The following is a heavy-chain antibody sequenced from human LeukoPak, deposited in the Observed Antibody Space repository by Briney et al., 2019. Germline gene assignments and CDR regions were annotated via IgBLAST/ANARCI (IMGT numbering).Heavy chain of an antibody. Sequence: GGSLRLSCAASGFTVSDHYMDWVRQAPGKGLEWVGRSRNRAKSYTTDYAASVRGRFTISRDDSQNSLYLQMRSLKTEDTAVYHCVRVAYTSDWHSDYWGQGTLVTVSS. CDR1: GFTVSDHY. CDR3: VRVAYTSDWHSDY. D-gene: IGHD6-19*01. V-gene: IGHV3-72*01. J-gene: IGHJ4*02. CDR2: SRNRAKSYTT.